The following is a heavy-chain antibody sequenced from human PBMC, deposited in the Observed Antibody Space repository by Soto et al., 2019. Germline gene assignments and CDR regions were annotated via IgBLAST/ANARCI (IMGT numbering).Heavy chain of an antibody. CDR3: VKEGYYDSSGFGLAPYYFDY. D-gene: IGHD3-22*01. J-gene: IGHJ4*02. CDR1: GFTFSSCA. Sequence: GWSLRLSCAAAGFTFSSCAMHWVRQAPGKGLEYVSAISSNGGSTYYADSVKGRFTISRDNSKNTLYLQMSSLRAEDTAVYYCVKEGYYDSSGFGLAPYYFDYWGQGTLVTVSS. V-gene: IGHV3-64D*08. CDR2: ISSNGGST.